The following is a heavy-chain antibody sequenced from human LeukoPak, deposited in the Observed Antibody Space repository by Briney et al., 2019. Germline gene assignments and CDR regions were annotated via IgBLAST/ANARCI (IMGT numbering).Heavy chain of an antibody. J-gene: IGHJ4*02. CDR1: GGSFSGYY. CDR3: ARAVPQYYYDSSGYYYGDLVDY. Sequence: SETLSLTCAVYGGSFSGYYWSWIRQPSGKGLEWIGEINHSGSTNYNPSLKSRVTISVDTSKNQFSLKLSSVTAADTAVYYCARAVPQYYYDSSGYYYGDLVDYWGQGTLVTVSS. V-gene: IGHV4-34*01. D-gene: IGHD3-22*01. CDR2: INHSGST.